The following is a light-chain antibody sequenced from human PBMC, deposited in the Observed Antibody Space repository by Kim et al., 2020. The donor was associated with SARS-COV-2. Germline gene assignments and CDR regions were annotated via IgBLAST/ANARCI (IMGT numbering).Light chain of an antibody. V-gene: IGKV4-1*01. CDR2: RAP. CDR3: QQYYTIPLT. CDR1: QSVLYSSSANTKEY. J-gene: IGKJ4*02. Sequence: NRKSRQSVLYSSSANTKEYLAWDQRKPGERPKQHIFRAPLREAGVPQRYSGRGCGRDFTLTISTLQGEDVADYYCQQYYTIPLTVGGGTKVDIK.